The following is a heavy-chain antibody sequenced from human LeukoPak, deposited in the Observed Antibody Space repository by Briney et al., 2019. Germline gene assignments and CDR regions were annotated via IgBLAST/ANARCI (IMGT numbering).Heavy chain of an antibody. D-gene: IGHD6-19*01. Sequence: VASVKVSCKASGYTFTSYYLHWVRQAPGRGLEWMGIINPSAGSTSYAQKFQGRVTMTRDTSTSTVYMELSSLRSEDTAVYYCARKGDIAVAGLVLDHWGQGTLVTVSS. V-gene: IGHV1-46*01. J-gene: IGHJ4*02. CDR2: INPSAGST. CDR3: ARKGDIAVAGLVLDH. CDR1: GYTFTSYY.